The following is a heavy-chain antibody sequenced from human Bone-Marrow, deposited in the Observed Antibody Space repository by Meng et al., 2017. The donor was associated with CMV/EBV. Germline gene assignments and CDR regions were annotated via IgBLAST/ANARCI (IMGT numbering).Heavy chain of an antibody. Sequence: SETLSLTCTVSGGSISSGGYYWSWIRQHPGKGLEWIGYIYYSGSTYYNPSLKSRVTISVDTSKNQFSLKLSSVTAADTAVYYCARDRFIVVVPAAVLDYWGQGTRVTGSS. V-gene: IGHV4-31*03. CDR1: GGSISSGGYY. D-gene: IGHD2-2*01. J-gene: IGHJ4*02. CDR2: IYYSGST. CDR3: ARDRFIVVVPAAVLDY.